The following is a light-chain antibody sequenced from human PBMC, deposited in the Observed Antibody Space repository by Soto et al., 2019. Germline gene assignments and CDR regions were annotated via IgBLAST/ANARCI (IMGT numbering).Light chain of an antibody. CDR3: QHYNSYSEA. CDR2: KAS. J-gene: IGKJ1*01. Sequence: IQMTQSPSTLSASLGDRVTITCRASQSISTSLAWYQQKPGKAPKLLIYKASTLQSGVPSRFRGSGSGTEFTLTISSLQPDDFETYYCQHYNSYSEAFGQGTKVDIK. V-gene: IGKV1-5*03. CDR1: QSISTS.